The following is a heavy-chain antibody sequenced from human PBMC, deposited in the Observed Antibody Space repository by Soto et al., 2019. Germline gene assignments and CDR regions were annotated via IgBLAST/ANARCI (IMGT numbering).Heavy chain of an antibody. Sequence: PWWSLRLACAASGFSFDSYAIRCFRHSPLKWREWVAVISYGGGDKYYADSVKGRFTISRDNSKNTLYLQMNSLRADDTAVYYCARDRLFDSNTYYYIDGMDVWGQGTTVTVSS. CDR2: ISYGGGDK. J-gene: IGHJ6*02. D-gene: IGHD3-22*01. CDR1: GFSFDSYA. V-gene: IGHV3-30-3*01. CDR3: ARDRLFDSNTYYYIDGMDV.